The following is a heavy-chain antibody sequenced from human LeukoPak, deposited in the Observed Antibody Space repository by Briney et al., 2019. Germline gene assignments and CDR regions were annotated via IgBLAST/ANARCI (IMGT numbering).Heavy chain of an antibody. CDR1: GFTFSTYW. CDR3: AKAPMYSSSSGPFDY. Sequence: GGSLRLSCAASGFTFSTYWMSWVRQAPGKGLEWVAVISYDGSNKYYADSVKGRFTISRDNSKNTLYLQMNSLRAEDTAVYYCAKAPMYSSSSGPFDYWGQGTLVTVSS. CDR2: ISYDGSNK. D-gene: IGHD6-6*01. J-gene: IGHJ4*02. V-gene: IGHV3-30*18.